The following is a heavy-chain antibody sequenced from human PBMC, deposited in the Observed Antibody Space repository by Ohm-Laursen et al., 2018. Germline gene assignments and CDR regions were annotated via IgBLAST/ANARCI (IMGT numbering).Heavy chain of an antibody. CDR3: AGDALAVDY. CDR1: GGYLNNYF. Sequence: SETLSLTWTVSGGYLNNYFWNWIRQAPGKGLEWIGCISYSGSTNYNPSLKSRVTISIDTSKNQFSLKLSSATAADTALYYCAGDALAVDYWGQGTLVTVSS. V-gene: IGHV4-59*01. J-gene: IGHJ4*02. CDR2: ISYSGST.